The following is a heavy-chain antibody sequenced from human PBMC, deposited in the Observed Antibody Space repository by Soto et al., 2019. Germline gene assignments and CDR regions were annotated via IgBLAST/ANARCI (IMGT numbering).Heavy chain of an antibody. D-gene: IGHD1-20*01. J-gene: IGHJ5*02. CDR1: GFSFSSYA. V-gene: IGHV3-23*01. CDR3: AKDSVRGYNWNLVAVQGFDP. CDR2: ISGTGVST. Sequence: GGSLRLSCATSGFSFSSYAMSWVRQAPGKGLEWVSAISGTGVSTYYADSVKGRFTISRDNSKNTLYLQMDSLRAEDTAVYHCAKDSVRGYNWNLVAVQGFDPWGQGTLVTVSS.